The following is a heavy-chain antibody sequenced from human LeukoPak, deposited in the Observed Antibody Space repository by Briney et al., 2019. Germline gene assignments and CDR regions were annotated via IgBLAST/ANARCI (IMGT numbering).Heavy chain of an antibody. CDR3: ARPYCSGGSCYYQSTYYYYGMDV. Sequence: ASVKVSCKASGGTFSSYAISWVRQAPGQGLEWMGGIIPIFGTANYAQKFQGRVTITADESTSTAYMELSSLRSEDTAVYYCARPYCSGGSCYYQSTYYYYGMDVWGQGTTVTVSS. J-gene: IGHJ6*02. CDR1: GGTFSSYA. CDR2: IIPIFGTA. D-gene: IGHD2-15*01. V-gene: IGHV1-69*13.